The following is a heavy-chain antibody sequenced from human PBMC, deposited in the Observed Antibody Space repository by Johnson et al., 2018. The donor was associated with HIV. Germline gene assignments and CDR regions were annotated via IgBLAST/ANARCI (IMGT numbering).Heavy chain of an antibody. CDR1: GLTFSNNY. Sequence: VQLVESGGGLVQPGGSLRLSCAASGLTFSNNYMSWVRQAPGKGLEWVSLIYNGTTFYADSLKGRFTISRDNSKNTLYLQMNSLIAEDTAVYYCTRESTEAFDIWGQGTMVTVSS. J-gene: IGHJ3*02. CDR2: IYNGTT. CDR3: TRESTEAFDI. D-gene: IGHD1-14*01. V-gene: IGHV3-66*01.